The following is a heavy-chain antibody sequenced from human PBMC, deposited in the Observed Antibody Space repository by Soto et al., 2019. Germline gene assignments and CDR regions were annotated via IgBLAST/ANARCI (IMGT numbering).Heavy chain of an antibody. Sequence: HPGGSLRLSCAASGFTFSSYGMHWVRQAPGKGLEWVAVISYDGSNKYYADSVKGRFTISRDNSKNTLYLQMNSLRAEDTAVYYCAKGRHYYDSSGYYSYYFDYWGQGTLVTVSS. J-gene: IGHJ4*02. V-gene: IGHV3-30*18. CDR3: AKGRHYYDSSGYYSYYFDY. CDR1: GFTFSSYG. CDR2: ISYDGSNK. D-gene: IGHD3-22*01.